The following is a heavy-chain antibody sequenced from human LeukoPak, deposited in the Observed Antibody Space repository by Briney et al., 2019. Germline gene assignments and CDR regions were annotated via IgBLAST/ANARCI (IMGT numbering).Heavy chain of an antibody. CDR3: ARHRYSSGWPRSHWFDP. D-gene: IGHD6-19*01. CDR2: INYSGST. CDR1: GGSISSYY. Sequence: SETLSLTCTVSGGSISSYYWSWIRQPPGKGLEWIGYINYSGSTNYNPSLKSRVTISVDTSKNQFSLKLSSVTAADTAVYYCARHRYSSGWPRSHWFDPWGQGTLVTVSS. V-gene: IGHV4-59*08. J-gene: IGHJ5*02.